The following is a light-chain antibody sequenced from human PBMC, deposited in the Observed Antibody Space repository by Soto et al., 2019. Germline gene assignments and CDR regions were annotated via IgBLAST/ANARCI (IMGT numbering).Light chain of an antibody. CDR2: GAS. CDR3: QQYKNWPTLT. Sequence: EIVITQSPATLSVSPGETATLSCRASQSVSSNVAWYPQKPGQAPSLLIYGASTRATDIPPRFSGSGSGTELTLTITSLQSEDIAVYFCQQYKNWPTLTFGGGTKVDIK. V-gene: IGKV3-15*01. CDR1: QSVSSN. J-gene: IGKJ4*01.